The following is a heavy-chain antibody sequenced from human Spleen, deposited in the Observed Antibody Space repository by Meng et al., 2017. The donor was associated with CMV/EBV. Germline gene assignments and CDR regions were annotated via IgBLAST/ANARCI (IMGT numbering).Heavy chain of an antibody. Sequence: GESLKISCAASGFTFSNAWMSWVRQAPGRGLEWVANIQQDGFEKYYVDSVKGRFTISRDNVKNSLYLQINSVRPEDTAVYYCARDGLGYCTTTNCLGTFDVWGQGTVVTVSS. CDR2: IQQDGFEK. CDR3: ARDGLGYCTTTNCLGTFDV. CDR1: GFTFSNAW. J-gene: IGHJ3*01. V-gene: IGHV3-7*01. D-gene: IGHD2-2*01.